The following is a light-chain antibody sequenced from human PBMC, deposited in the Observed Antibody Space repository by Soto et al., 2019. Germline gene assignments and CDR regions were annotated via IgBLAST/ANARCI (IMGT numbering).Light chain of an antibody. V-gene: IGKV1-39*01. CDR3: QKSYSVPIN. Sequence: DIQMTHFPSSLSASVLYIVTITFRASQDIAIYLALYQQKPGEAPKLLIYAASTLYGGVPSRFSGSGSGTEFTLTISSLQPEDFATYYCQKSYSVPINFGQGTRLEIK. CDR2: AAS. J-gene: IGKJ5*01. CDR1: QDIAIY.